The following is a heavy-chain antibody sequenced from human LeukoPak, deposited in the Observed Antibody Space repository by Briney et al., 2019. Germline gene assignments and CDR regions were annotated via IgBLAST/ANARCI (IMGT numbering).Heavy chain of an antibody. V-gene: IGHV1-2*02. J-gene: IGHJ6*02. CDR1: GYTFTGFY. Sequence: GASLKVSCKASGYTFTGFYIHWVRQAPGQGLEWVGWINPKSGGTNYAQKFQGRVTVTRDTSINTAYMEVSSLKSDDTAVHCCAKYSGYDGYYYAMDVWGQGTTVTVSS. CDR2: INPKSGGT. CDR3: AKYSGYDGYYYAMDV. D-gene: IGHD5-12*01.